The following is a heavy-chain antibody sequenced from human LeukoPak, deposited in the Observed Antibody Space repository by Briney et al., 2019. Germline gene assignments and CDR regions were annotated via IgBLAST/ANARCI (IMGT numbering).Heavy chain of an antibody. V-gene: IGHV1-3*01. CDR3: AMHVDTAMVFDY. CDR1: GYTFTSYA. CDR2: INAGNGNT. Sequence: ASVKVSCKASGYTFTSYAMHWVRQAPGQRLEWMGWINAGNGNTKYSQKFQGRVTITRDTSAGTAYMELSSLRSEDTAVYYCAMHVDTAMVFDYWGQGTLVTVSS. D-gene: IGHD5-18*01. J-gene: IGHJ4*02.